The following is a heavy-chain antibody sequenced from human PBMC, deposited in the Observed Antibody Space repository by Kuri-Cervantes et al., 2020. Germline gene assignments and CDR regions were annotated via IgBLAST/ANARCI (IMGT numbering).Heavy chain of an antibody. CDR3: ANRFEKKGLDT. D-gene: IGHD3-3*01. CDR1: GFTFSDYY. J-gene: IGHJ5*02. V-gene: IGHV3-11*04. Sequence: GESLKISCAASGFTFSDYYMSWIRQAPGKGLEWVSYISSSGSTIYYADSVKGRFTISRGNAKNSLYLQMNSLRAEDTAVYYCANRFEKKGLDTWGQGTLVTVSS. CDR2: ISSSGSTI.